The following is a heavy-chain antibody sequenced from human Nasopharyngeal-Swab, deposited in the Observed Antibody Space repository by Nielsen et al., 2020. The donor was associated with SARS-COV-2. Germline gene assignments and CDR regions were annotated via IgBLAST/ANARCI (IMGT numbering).Heavy chain of an antibody. Sequence: GESLKISCDASGFTFSDYTMNWVRQAPGRGLEWVSSISSTSYYKYYTDSVKGRFTISRDNAKNSLYLQMNSLRAEDTAVYYCARDGLDYDFWSAYFMDVWGQGNKVTVSS. CDR2: ISSTSYYK. CDR1: GFTFSDYT. V-gene: IGHV3-21*01. CDR3: ARDGLDYDFWSAYFMDV. J-gene: IGHJ6*01. D-gene: IGHD3-3*01.